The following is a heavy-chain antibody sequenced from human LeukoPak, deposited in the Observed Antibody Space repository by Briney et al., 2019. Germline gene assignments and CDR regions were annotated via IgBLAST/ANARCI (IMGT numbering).Heavy chain of an antibody. CDR3: ARARYETRIWPKSRYDYYHYMDV. V-gene: IGHV1-3*03. J-gene: IGHJ6*03. CDR2: INAGSGNT. CDR1: GYTFTSYA. D-gene: IGHD3-3*01. Sequence: ASVKVSCKASGYTFTSYAMHWVRQAPGQRLEWMGWINAGSGNTKYSQEFQGRVTITRDTSASTAYMELSSLRSEDMAVYYCARARYETRIWPKSRYDYYHYMDVWGKGTTVTVSS.